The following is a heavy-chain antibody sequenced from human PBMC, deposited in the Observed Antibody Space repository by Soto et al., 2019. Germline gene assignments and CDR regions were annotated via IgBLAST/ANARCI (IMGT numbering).Heavy chain of an antibody. CDR2: INPSGTST. V-gene: IGHV1-46*01. CDR3: ARDPWNY. J-gene: IGHJ4*02. Sequence: QVQLVQSGAEVKKPGASVKVSCKASGYSFSNYYMHWVRQAPGQGLEWMGIINPSGTSTSYAQRFQGRVTMTSDTSTSTMYMELSSLRSEDTVVYYWARDPWNYWGQGSLVTVSS. CDR1: GYSFSNYY. D-gene: IGHD3-3*01.